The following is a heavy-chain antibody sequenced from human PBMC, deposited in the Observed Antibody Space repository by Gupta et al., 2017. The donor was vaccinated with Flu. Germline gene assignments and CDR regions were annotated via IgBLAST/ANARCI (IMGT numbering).Heavy chain of an antibody. D-gene: IGHD2-2*01. J-gene: IGHJ6*03. CDR3: ARGGGYCSSTSCPGYYYYYMDV. V-gene: IGHV3-53*01. Sequence: EWVSVIYSGGSTYYADSVKGRVTISRDNSKNTLYLQMNSLRAEDTAVYYCARGGGYCSSTSCPGYYYYYMDVWGKGTTVTVSS. CDR2: IYSGGST.